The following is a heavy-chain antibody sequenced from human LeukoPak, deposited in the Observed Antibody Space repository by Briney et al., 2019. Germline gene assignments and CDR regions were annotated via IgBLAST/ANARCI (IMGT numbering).Heavy chain of an antibody. CDR1: GFTFSSYA. D-gene: IGHD5-24*01. CDR3: ARDEDLSRDGYNQAFDY. J-gene: IGHJ4*02. V-gene: IGHV3-23*01. CDR2: ISGSGGST. Sequence: GGSLRLSCAASGFTFSSYAMSWVRQAPGKGLEWVSAISGSGGSTYYADSVKGRFTISRDNSKNTLYLQMNSLRAEDTAVYYCARDEDLSRDGYNQAFDYWGQGTLVTVSS.